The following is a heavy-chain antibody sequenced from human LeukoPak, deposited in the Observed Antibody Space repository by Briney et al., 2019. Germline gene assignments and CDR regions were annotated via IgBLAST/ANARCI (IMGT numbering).Heavy chain of an antibody. CDR2: ISHDVNTT. Sequence: PGKSLRLSCVASGFSFSDSVIHWVRQAPGKGLEWVAVISHDVNTTYYADSAKGRFTISRDNSRNTVFLQMNRLRPEDTAVYYCVKEAYYGWGSSPTFYFDYWGQGTRVTVSS. CDR3: VKEAYYGWGSSPTFYFDY. D-gene: IGHD3-10*01. CDR1: GFSFSDSV. J-gene: IGHJ4*02. V-gene: IGHV3-30*04.